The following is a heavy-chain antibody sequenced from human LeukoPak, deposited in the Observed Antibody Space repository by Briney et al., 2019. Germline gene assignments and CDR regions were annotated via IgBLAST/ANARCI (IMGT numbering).Heavy chain of an antibody. Sequence: PSETLSLTCAVYGGSFSGYYWSWIRQPPGKGLEWIGEINHSGSTNYNPSLKSRVTISVDTSKNQFSLKLSSVTAADTAVYYCARDGEVGSGWYGGHDYWGQGTLVTVSS. V-gene: IGHV4-34*01. CDR3: ARDGEVGSGWYGGHDY. CDR2: INHSGST. J-gene: IGHJ4*02. CDR1: GGSFSGYY. D-gene: IGHD6-19*01.